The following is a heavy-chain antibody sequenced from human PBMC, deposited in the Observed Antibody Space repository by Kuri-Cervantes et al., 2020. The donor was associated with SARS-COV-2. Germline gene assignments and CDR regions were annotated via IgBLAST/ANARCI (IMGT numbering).Heavy chain of an antibody. Sequence: SVKVSCKASGYTFNSYAINWVRQAPGQGPEWMGGIIPLFGKANYAQKFQGRVTITAAKSTSTAYMELNSLRSDDTAVYYCAREGGGMAVAGYYGMDVWGQGTTVTVSS. CDR3: AREGGGMAVAGYYGMDV. V-gene: IGHV1-69*06. CDR2: IIPLFGKA. CDR1: GYTFNSYA. J-gene: IGHJ6*02. D-gene: IGHD6-19*01.